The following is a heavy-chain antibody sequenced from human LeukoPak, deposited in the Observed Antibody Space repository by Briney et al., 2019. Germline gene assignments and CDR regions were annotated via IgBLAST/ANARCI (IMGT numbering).Heavy chain of an antibody. D-gene: IGHD2-21*02. CDR3: AKEPPYCGGDCYFLLDY. V-gene: IGHV3-23*01. CDR1: GFTFSSYS. Sequence: GGSLRLSCAASGFTFSSYSMSWVRQAPGKGLEWVSCISGGGGTYYADSVKGRFTISRDNSKNTLYLHVNSLRAEDTGVYYCAKEPPYCGGDCYFLLDYWGQGTLVTVSS. J-gene: IGHJ4*02. CDR2: ISGGGGT.